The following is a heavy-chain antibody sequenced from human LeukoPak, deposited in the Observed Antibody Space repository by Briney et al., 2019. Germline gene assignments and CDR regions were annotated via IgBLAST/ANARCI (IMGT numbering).Heavy chain of an antibody. Sequence: PSETLSLTCAVYGGSFSGYYWSWIRQPPGKGLEWIGEINHSGSTNYNPSLKSRVTISVDTSKNQFSLKLSSVTAADTAVYYCARLPQLRPMGDYYYSMDVWGQGTTVTVSS. CDR3: ARLPQLRPMGDYYYSMDV. D-gene: IGHD4-17*01. CDR2: INHSGST. V-gene: IGHV4-34*01. CDR1: GGSFSGYY. J-gene: IGHJ6*02.